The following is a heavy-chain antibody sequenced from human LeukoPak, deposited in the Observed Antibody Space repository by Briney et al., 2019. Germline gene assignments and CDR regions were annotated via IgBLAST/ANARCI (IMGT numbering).Heavy chain of an antibody. J-gene: IGHJ4*02. V-gene: IGHV4-39*01. CDR1: GGSISSSSYY. CDR3: ASLGMGAATYFDY. D-gene: IGHD1-26*01. Sequence: SETLSLTCTVSGGSISSSSYYWGWIRQPPGKGLEWIRSIYYSGSTYYNPSLKSQVTISVDTSKSQFSLKLSSVTAADTAVYYCASLGMGAATYFDYWGQGTLVTVSS. CDR2: IYYSGST.